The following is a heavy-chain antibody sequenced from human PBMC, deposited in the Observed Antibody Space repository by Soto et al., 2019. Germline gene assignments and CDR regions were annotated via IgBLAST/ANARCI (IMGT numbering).Heavy chain of an antibody. J-gene: IGHJ6*02. V-gene: IGHV3-48*02. CDR1: GFTFSSYT. Sequence: QPGGSLRLACAASGFTFSSYTMNWVRQAPGKGLEWVSYITSSSSTIYYADSVKGRFTISRDNAKNSLYLQMNCLRDEDTAVYYCARTLAAAAYSYYYGLDVWGQRTTVTVSS. CDR2: ITSSSSTI. D-gene: IGHD6-13*01. CDR3: ARTLAAAAYSYYYGLDV.